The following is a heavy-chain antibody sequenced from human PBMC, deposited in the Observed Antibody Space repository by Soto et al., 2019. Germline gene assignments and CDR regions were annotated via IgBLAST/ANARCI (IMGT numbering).Heavy chain of an antibody. Sequence: QITLNESGPTVVRPTETLTLTCRFSGFSLTTSGVGVGWIRQSPVKAPEWLALIYWDYDKRYSASLNSRLTITKDTSKNQVVLTVSDLDPTDTATYYCAHRVLRTVFGLVTTTAIYFDFWGQGTPVAVSS. CDR1: GFSLTTSGVG. J-gene: IGHJ4*02. V-gene: IGHV2-5*02. CDR2: IYWDYDK. CDR3: AHRVLRTVFGLVTTTAIYFDF. D-gene: IGHD3-3*01.